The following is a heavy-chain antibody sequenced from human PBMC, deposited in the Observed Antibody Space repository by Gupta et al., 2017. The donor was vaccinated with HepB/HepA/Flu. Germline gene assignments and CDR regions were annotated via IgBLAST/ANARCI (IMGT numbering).Heavy chain of an antibody. V-gene: IGHV3-30*18. CDR3: AKEGPNTLYYFDS. CDR1: GFPFKNYG. J-gene: IGHJ4*02. Sequence: QVQLVESGGGVVQPGRSLKLSCSASGFPFKNYGMHWVRQAPGKGLEWVALMSYDGTNRFFADSVKGRFTISRDNSLNTLFLQMNSLRPEDTAIYFCAKEGPNTLYYFDSWGQGTPVTVSS. D-gene: IGHD2-15*01. CDR2: MSYDGTNR.